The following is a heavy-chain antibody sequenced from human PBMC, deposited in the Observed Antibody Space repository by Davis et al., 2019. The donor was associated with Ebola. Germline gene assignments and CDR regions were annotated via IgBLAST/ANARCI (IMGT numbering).Heavy chain of an antibody. V-gene: IGHV1-46*01. CDR3: ARAARGNYYFDY. CDR2: INPSGGST. D-gene: IGHD3-10*01. CDR1: GYTFTGYY. J-gene: IGHJ4*02. Sequence: ASVKVSCKASGYTFTGYYMHWVRQAPGQGLEWMGIINPSGGSTSYAQKFQGRVTMTRDTSTSTVYMELSSLRSEDTAVYYCARAARGNYYFDYWGQGTLVTVSS.